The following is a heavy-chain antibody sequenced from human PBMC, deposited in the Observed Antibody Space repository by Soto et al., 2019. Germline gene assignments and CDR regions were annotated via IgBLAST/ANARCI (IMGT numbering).Heavy chain of an antibody. CDR1: GGAMSSGGYY. V-gene: IGHV4-31*03. J-gene: IGHJ4*02. D-gene: IGHD3-22*01. CDR3: ARGPRGFYDSSGYQPFDY. CDR2: IYYTGST. Sequence: TLSLTCSDSGGAMSSGGYYWTWIRQHPGKGLEWIGYIYYTGSTDYNPSLKSRITISVDTSKNQFSLKLRSVTAADTAVYYCARGPRGFYDSSGYQPFDYWGQGTLVTVPS.